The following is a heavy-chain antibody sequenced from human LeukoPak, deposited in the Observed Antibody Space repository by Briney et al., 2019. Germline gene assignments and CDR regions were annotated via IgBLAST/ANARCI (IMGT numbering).Heavy chain of an antibody. CDR2: IYTSGTT. D-gene: IGHD4-17*01. V-gene: IGHV4-4*07. CDR1: GGSISSYY. J-gene: IGHJ4*02. Sequence: SETLSLTCTVSGGSISSYYWSWIRQPAGKGLEWIGRIYTSGTTHYNPSLRSRVTMSVDTSKNQFSLKLSSVTAADTAVYYCARLSTVTTSFDYWGQGTLVTVSS. CDR3: ARLSTVTTSFDY.